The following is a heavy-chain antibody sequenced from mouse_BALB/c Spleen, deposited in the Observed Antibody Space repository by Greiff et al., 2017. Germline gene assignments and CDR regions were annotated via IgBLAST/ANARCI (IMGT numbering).Heavy chain of an antibody. D-gene: IGHD2-1*01. V-gene: IGHV3-2*02. J-gene: IGHJ2*01. CDR3: ARFGNYFYFDY. Sequence: EVQLVESGPGLVKPSQSLSLTCTVTGYSITSDYAWNWIRQFPGNKLEWMGYISYSGSTSYNPSLKSRISITRDTSKNQFFLQLNSVTTEDTATYYCARFGNYFYFDYWGQGTTLTVSS. CDR2: ISYSGST. CDR1: GYSITSDYA.